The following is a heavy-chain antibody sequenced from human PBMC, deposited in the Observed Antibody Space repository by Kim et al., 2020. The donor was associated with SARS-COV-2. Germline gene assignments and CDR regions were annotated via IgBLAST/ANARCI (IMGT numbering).Heavy chain of an antibody. D-gene: IGHD5-12*01. J-gene: IGHJ4*02. V-gene: IGHV4-34*01. Sequence: NASPSLKSRVTISVDTSKHQFSLKLSSVTAADTAVYYWARGDGYGYRFDYWGQGTLVTVSS. CDR3: ARGDGYGYRFDY.